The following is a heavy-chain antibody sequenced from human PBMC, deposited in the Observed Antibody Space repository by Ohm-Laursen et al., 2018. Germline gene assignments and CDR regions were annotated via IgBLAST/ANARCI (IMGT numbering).Heavy chain of an antibody. CDR3: VGQIVVVITIHAFDI. CDR2: INHSGST. V-gene: IGHV4-34*08. CDR1: GFTFSSYA. D-gene: IGHD3-22*01. J-gene: IGHJ3*02. Sequence: LSCAASGFTFSSYAMSWVRQAPGKGLEWIGEINHSGSTNYNPSLKSRVTISVDTSKNQFSLKLSSVTAADTAVYYCVGQIVVVITIHAFDIWGQGTMVTVSS.